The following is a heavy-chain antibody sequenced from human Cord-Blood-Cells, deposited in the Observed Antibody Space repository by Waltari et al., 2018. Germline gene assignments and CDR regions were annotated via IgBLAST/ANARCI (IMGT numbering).Heavy chain of an antibody. CDR1: GFTVSSNY. V-gene: IGHV3-53*04. Sequence: EVQLVESGGGLVQPGGSLRLSCAASGFTVSSNYMSWVRQAPGKGLEWVSVIYSGGSTYYADSVKGRFTISRHKSKNTLYLQMNSLRAEDTAVYYCARVTGTYYFDYWGQGTLVTVSS. D-gene: IGHD1-20*01. CDR2: IYSGGST. J-gene: IGHJ4*02. CDR3: ARVTGTYYFDY.